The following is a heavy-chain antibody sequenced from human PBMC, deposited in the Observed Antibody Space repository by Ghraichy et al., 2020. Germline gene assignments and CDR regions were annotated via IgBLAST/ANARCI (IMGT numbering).Heavy chain of an antibody. V-gene: IGHV3-21*01. CDR3: AGSIAVIGGAKYYYMDV. J-gene: IGHJ6*03. Sequence: GGSLRLSCAASGFAFNSYTMNWVRQAPGKGLEWVSSISGSDTYIYYADSVKGRFTISRDNAKNSLYLQMNSLRAEDTAVYYCAGSIAVIGGAKYYYMDVWGTGTTVTVSS. D-gene: IGHD3-10*01. CDR2: ISGSDTYI. CDR1: GFAFNSYT.